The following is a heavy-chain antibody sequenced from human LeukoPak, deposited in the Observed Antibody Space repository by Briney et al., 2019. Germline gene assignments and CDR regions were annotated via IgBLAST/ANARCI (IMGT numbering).Heavy chain of an antibody. CDR3: ASGYNRNPEGGGLDAFDI. D-gene: IGHD1-14*01. Sequence: GESLKISCKGSGYSFTSYWIGWVRQMPGKGLEWMGIIYPGDSDTRYSPSFQGQVTISADKSISTAYLQWSSLKASDTAMYYCASGYNRNPEGGGLDAFDIWGQGTMVTVSS. J-gene: IGHJ3*02. V-gene: IGHV5-51*01. CDR1: GYSFTSYW. CDR2: IYPGDSDT.